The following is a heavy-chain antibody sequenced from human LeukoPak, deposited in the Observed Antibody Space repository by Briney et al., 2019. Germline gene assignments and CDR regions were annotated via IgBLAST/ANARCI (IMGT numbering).Heavy chain of an antibody. D-gene: IGHD3-22*01. CDR3: ARGYYDSSGYYPDY. J-gene: IGHJ4*02. Sequence: SETLSLTCTVSGGSIRSYHWSWIRQPPGKGLEWIGYIYYSGSTYYNPSLKSRVTISVDTSKNQFSLKLSSVTAADTAVYYCARGYYDSSGYYPDYWGQGTLVTVSS. V-gene: IGHV4-30-4*08. CDR2: IYYSGST. CDR1: GGSIRSYH.